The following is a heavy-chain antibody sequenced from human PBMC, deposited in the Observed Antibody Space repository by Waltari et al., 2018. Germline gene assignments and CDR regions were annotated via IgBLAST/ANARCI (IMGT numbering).Heavy chain of an antibody. D-gene: IGHD5-12*01. Sequence: VSAYSISSTYCWGWIRQPPGKGLEWIGSICHSGSTYYNPSLKSRVSISVDTSKNQFSLKLSSVTAADTAVYYCARESSATDYYMDVWGKGTTVTVSS. CDR2: ICHSGST. J-gene: IGHJ6*03. CDR3: ARESSATDYYMDV. CDR1: AYSISSTYC. V-gene: IGHV4-38-2*02.